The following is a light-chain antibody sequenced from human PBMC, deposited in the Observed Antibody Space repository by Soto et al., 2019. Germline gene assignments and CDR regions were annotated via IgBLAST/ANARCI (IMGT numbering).Light chain of an antibody. CDR2: EAS. V-gene: IGKV3-15*01. CDR3: QQYNNWPYT. Sequence: EIVMTQSPATLSVSPGERATLSCRASQPVSSNFAWYRHKPGQAPTLLIYEASTRAPGIPARFSGRGSGTEFTLTISSLQSEDFAVDYWQQYNNWPYTFGQGTKLEIK. J-gene: IGKJ2*01. CDR1: QPVSSN.